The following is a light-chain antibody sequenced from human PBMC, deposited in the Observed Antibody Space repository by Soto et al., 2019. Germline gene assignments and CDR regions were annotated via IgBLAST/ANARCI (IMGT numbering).Light chain of an antibody. CDR1: SSDVGSYNL. V-gene: IGLV2-23*01. CDR3: CSFAGLNTLL. J-gene: IGLJ2*01. Sequence: QSALTQPASVSGSPGQSITISCTGTSSDVGSYNLVSWYQQHPGKAPKLMIYEGCKRPSGVSNRFSGSKSGNTASLTISGLQAEDEADYYCCSFAGLNTLLFGGGTKVTVL. CDR2: EGC.